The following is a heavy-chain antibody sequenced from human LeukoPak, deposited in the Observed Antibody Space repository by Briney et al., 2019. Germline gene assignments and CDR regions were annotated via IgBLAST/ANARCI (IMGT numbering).Heavy chain of an antibody. CDR3: ARASGWYGYYFDY. CDR2: IYYSGST. D-gene: IGHD6-19*01. Sequence: KTSETLSLTCTVSGGSISSYYWSWIRQPPGKGLEWIGYIYYSGSTNYNPSLKSRVTISVDTSKNQFSLKLSSVTAADTAVHYCARASGWYGYYFDYWGQGTLVTVSS. CDR1: GGSISSYY. J-gene: IGHJ4*02. V-gene: IGHV4-59*01.